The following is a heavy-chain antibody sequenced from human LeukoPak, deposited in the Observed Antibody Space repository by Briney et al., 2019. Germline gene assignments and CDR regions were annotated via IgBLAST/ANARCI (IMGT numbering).Heavy chain of an antibody. J-gene: IGHJ6*03. D-gene: IGHD3-10*01. CDR3: ARVEEGYGSGRRENYYYYYMDV. CDR2: IYYSGST. CDR1: GVSISSSSYY. Sequence: SETLSLTCTVSGVSISSSSYYWGWIRQPPGKGLEWIGSIYYSGSTNNNPSLKSRVTIAVDTSKNQFSLNLRSVTAVDTAVYYCARVEEGYGSGRRENYYYYYMDVWGKGTTVTISS. V-gene: IGHV4-39*07.